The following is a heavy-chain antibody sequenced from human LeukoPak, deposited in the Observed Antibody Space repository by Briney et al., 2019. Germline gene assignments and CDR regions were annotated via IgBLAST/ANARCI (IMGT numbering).Heavy chain of an antibody. CDR1: GYTFTGYY. Sequence: ASVKVSCKASGYTFTGYYMHWLRQAPGQGLEWMGWINPNSGGTNYAQKFQGRVTMTRDTSISTAYMELSRLRSDDTAVYYCADGGYSSGWYLSVWGQGTLVTVSS. CDR2: INPNSGGT. V-gene: IGHV1-2*02. CDR3: ADGGYSSGWYLSV. J-gene: IGHJ4*02. D-gene: IGHD6-19*01.